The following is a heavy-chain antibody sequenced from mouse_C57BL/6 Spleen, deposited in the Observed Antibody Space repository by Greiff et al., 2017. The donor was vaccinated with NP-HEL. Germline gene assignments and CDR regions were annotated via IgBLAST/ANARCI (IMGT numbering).Heavy chain of an antibody. D-gene: IGHD1-1*01. CDR1: GFTFSSYA. CDR2: ISDGGSYT. CDR3: ARDDGSSYNDWYFDV. Sequence: EVKVVESGGGLVKPGGSLKLSCAASGFTFSSYAMSWVRQTPEKRLEWVATISDGGSYTYYPDNVKGRFTISRDNAKNNLYLQMSHLKSEDTAMYYCARDDGSSYNDWYFDVWGTGTTVTVSS. V-gene: IGHV5-4*01. J-gene: IGHJ1*03.